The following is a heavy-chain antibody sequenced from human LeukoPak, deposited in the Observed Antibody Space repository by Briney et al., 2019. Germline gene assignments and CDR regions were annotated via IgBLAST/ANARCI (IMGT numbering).Heavy chain of an antibody. CDR1: GFTVSSNY. D-gene: IGHD3-10*01. CDR2: IYSGGST. J-gene: IGHJ4*02. V-gene: IGHV3-66*01. Sequence: QSGGSLGLSCAASGFTVSSNYMSWVRQAPGKGLEWVSVIYSGGSTYYADSVKGRFTISRDNSKNTLYLQMNSLRAEDAAVYYCARDMGSGSSYGDFDYWGQGTLVTVSS. CDR3: ARDMGSGSSYGDFDY.